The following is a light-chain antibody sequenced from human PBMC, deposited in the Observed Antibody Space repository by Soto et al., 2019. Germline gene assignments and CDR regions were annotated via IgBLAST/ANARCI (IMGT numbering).Light chain of an antibody. CDR3: QQYNNSPWT. J-gene: IGKJ1*01. CDR1: QSVSSN. Sequence: EIVMTQSPATLSVSPGERATLSCRASQSVSSNLAWYQQKPGQAPRLLIYGASTRATGIPARFSGSGSGTEFTLTISSLQSEDFAVYYCQQYNNSPWTFGQGTQVEIK. V-gene: IGKV3-15*01. CDR2: GAS.